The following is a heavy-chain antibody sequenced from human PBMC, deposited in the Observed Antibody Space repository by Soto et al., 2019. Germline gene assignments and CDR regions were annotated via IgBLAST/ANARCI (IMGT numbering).Heavy chain of an antibody. CDR2: ISGSGGST. V-gene: IGHV3-23*01. Sequence: GGSLRLSCAASGFTFSSYAMSWVRQAPGKGLEWVSAISGSGGSTYYADSVKGRFTISRDNSKNTLYLQMNSLRAEDTAVYYCAKETHYDILTGINWFDPWGQGTLVTVSS. CDR1: GFTFSSYA. CDR3: AKETHYDILTGINWFDP. D-gene: IGHD3-9*01. J-gene: IGHJ5*02.